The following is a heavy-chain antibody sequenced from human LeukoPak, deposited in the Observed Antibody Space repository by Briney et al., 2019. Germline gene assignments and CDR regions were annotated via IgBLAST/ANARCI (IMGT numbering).Heavy chain of an antibody. D-gene: IGHD6-13*01. CDR2: INTNTGNP. Sequence: ASVKVSCKASGYTFTSYAMNWVRQAPGQGLEWMGRINTNTGNPTYAQGFTGRFVFSLDTSVSTAYLQISSLKAEDTAVYYCARGEQQLADAYGMDVWGLGTTVTVSS. V-gene: IGHV7-4-1*02. CDR1: GYTFTSYA. J-gene: IGHJ6*02. CDR3: ARGEQQLADAYGMDV.